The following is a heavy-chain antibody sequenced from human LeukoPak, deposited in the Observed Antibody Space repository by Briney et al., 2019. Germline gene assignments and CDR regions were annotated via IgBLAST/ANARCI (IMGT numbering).Heavy chain of an antibody. CDR1: GFTFSSYE. CDR2: ISSSGSTI. V-gene: IGHV3-48*03. D-gene: IGHD3-3*01. J-gene: IGHJ5*02. CDR3: ARGVGSIFGVVYYNWFDP. Sequence: PGGSLRLSCAASGFTFSSYEMNWVRQAPGKGLEWVSYISSSGSTIYYADSVKGRFTISRDNAKNSLYLQMNSLRAEDTAVYYCARGVGSIFGVVYYNWFDPWGQGTLVTVSS.